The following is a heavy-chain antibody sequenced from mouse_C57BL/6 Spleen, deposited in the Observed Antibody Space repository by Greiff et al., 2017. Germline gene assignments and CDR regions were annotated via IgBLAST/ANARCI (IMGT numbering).Heavy chain of an antibody. CDR3: ARGGIYYCGSSPLYFEV. Sequence: EVNVVESEGGLVQPGSSMKLSCTASGFTFSDYYMAWVRQVPEKGLEWVANINYDGGSTYYLDSLKSRFIISRDNAKNILYLQMSSLTSEDTATYSCARGGIYYCGSSPLYFEVGGTGTTATVSS. D-gene: IGHD1-1*01. V-gene: IGHV5-16*01. J-gene: IGHJ1*03. CDR1: GFTFSDYY. CDR2: INYDGGST.